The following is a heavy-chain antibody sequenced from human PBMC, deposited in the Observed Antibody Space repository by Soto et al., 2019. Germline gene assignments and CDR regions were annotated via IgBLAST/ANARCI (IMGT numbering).Heavy chain of an antibody. CDR1: GFTFSSYG. J-gene: IGHJ6*02. CDR2: ISYDGSNK. D-gene: IGHD5-18*01. V-gene: IGHV3-30*18. CDR3: AKDTDMVFYCYCMDV. Sequence: VGSLRLACAASGFTFSSYGMHWVRQAPGKGLEWVAVISYDGSNKYYADSVKGRFTISRENSKNTLYLQMNSLRAEDTAVYYCAKDTDMVFYCYCMDVWGQGTTVTVYS.